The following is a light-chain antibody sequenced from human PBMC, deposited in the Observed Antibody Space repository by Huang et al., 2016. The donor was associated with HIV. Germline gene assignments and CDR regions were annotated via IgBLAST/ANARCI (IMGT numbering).Light chain of an antibody. CDR1: QSVSSN. V-gene: IGKV3-15*01. J-gene: IGKJ1*01. Sequence: EIVMTQSPATLSVSPGERVTLSCRASQSVSSNLAWVQQKPGQSPRLLIYGASTRATCIPARFSGSGSGTEFPLTISSQQSEDVAVYYCQQYKNWWTFGQGTKVEIK. CDR2: GAS. CDR3: QQYKNWWT.